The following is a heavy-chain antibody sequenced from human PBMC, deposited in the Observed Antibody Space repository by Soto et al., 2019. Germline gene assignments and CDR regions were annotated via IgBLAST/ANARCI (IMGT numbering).Heavy chain of an antibody. CDR1: GGSISSGGYS. D-gene: IGHD6-13*01. J-gene: IGHJ4*02. V-gene: IGHV4-30-2*01. Sequence: QLQLQESGSGLVKPSQTLSLTCAVSGGSISSGGYSWSWIRQPPGKGLEWIGYIYHSGSTYYNPSLKGRVTIAVDRSKNQFSLKLSSVTAADTAVYYCARAAGYSSSWYVFDYWGQGTLVTVSS. CDR3: ARAAGYSSSWYVFDY. CDR2: IYHSGST.